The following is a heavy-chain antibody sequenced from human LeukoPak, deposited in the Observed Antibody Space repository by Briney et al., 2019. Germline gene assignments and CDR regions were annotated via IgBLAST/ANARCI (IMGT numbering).Heavy chain of an antibody. CDR1: GFTFSSYA. D-gene: IGHD3-10*02. CDR2: ISGNGGTT. J-gene: IGHJ3*02. CDR3: ARNNFGPGATAFDI. Sequence: GGSLRLSCAASGFTFSSYAMSWVRQAPGKGLEWVSAISGNGGTTNYADSVKGRFTISRDSAKKSLHLQMNSLRAEDTALYYCARNNFGPGATAFDIWGQGTMVTVSS. V-gene: IGHV3-20*04.